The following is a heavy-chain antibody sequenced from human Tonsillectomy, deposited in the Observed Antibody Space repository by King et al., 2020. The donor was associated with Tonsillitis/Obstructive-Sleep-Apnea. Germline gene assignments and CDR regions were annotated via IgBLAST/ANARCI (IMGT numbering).Heavy chain of an antibody. J-gene: IGHJ4*02. CDR2: ISSTGVSI. D-gene: IGHD3-3*01. CDR1: GFTFSDYE. V-gene: IGHV3-48*03. Sequence: VQLVESGGGLVQPGGSLRLSCAASGFTFSDYEMNWVRQAPGKGLEWVSYISSTGVSIYYADSVKGRFTISRDNAKNSLYLQMNSLRAEDTAVYYCAREYPYDIWSGYYPYYFDYWGQGTLVTVSS. CDR3: AREYPYDIWSGYYPYYFDY.